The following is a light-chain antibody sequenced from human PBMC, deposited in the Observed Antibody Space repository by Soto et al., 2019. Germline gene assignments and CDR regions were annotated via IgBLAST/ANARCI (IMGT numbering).Light chain of an antibody. V-gene: IGKV1-39*01. CDR1: QSISSY. CDR2: SSS. J-gene: IGKJ1*01. CDR3: QQSYSTIRT. Sequence: QMTQSPSSLSASVGDRVTITCRASQSISSYLNWYQQKPGKAPKLLIFSSSSLQRGVPSRFSGSGSGTDFTLTISSLQPEDFATYYCQQSYSTIRTFGQGTKVEIK.